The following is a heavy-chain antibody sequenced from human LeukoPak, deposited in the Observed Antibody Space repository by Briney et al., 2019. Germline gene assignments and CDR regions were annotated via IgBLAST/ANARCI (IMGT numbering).Heavy chain of an antibody. CDR1: GGSISSGDYY. CDR2: IYYSGST. Sequence: PSQTLSLTCTVSGGSISSGDYYWSWIRQPPGKGLEWIGYIYYSGSTYYNPSLKSRVTISVDTSKNQFSLKLSSVTAADTAVYYCARVKGFGELSYYYYGMDVWGQGTTVTVSS. CDR3: ARVKGFGELSYYYYGMDV. D-gene: IGHD3-10*01. V-gene: IGHV4-30-4*01. J-gene: IGHJ6*02.